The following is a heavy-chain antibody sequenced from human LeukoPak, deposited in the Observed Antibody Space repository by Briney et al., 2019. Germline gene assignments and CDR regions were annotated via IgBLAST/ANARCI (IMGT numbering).Heavy chain of an antibody. CDR2: MSYDGNIS. J-gene: IGHJ4*02. CDR1: GFTFKRYA. CDR3: TRGRSVYGSGSYSAY. Sequence: GGSLRLSCAASGFTFKRYAMHWVRQAPGKGLEWVTIMSYDGNISYYADSVKGRFTISRDNSNDTLYLQMNSLRADDTAIYYCTRGRSVYGSGSYSAYWGQGTLVTFSS. D-gene: IGHD3-10*01. V-gene: IGHV3-30*04.